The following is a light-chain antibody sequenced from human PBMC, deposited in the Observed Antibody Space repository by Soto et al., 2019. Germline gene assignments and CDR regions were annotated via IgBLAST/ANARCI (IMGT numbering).Light chain of an antibody. J-gene: IGLJ1*01. CDR2: EGS. V-gene: IGLV2-23*01. Sequence: LTQPASVSGSPGQSITISCTGTSSDVGSYNLVSWYQQHPGKAPELMIYEGSKRPSGVSNRFSGSNSGNTASLTISGLQAEDEADYYCCSYVGSDYVFGTGTKVTVL. CDR1: SSDVGSYNL. CDR3: CSYVGSDYV.